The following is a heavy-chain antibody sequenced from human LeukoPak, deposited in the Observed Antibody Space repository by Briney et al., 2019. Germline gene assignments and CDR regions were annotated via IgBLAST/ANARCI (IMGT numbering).Heavy chain of an antibody. Sequence: ASVKVSCKVSGYTLTELSMHWVRQAPGKGLEWMGGFDPEDGETIYAQKFQGRVTMTEDTSTSTAYMELRSLRSEDSAMYYCAAPSARSTVTTWSAFDLWGQGTMVTVSS. J-gene: IGHJ3*01. CDR2: FDPEDGET. D-gene: IGHD4-17*01. CDR1: GYTLTELS. V-gene: IGHV1-24*01. CDR3: AAPSARSTVTTWSAFDL.